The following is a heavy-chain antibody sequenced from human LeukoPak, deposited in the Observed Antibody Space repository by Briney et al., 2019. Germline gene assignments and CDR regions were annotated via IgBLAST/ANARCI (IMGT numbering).Heavy chain of an antibody. J-gene: IGHJ5*02. CDR2: INANNGET. Sequence: ASVKVSCKASGYTFTNYVINWVRQAPGQGLEWMAWINANNGETRYAQKFQGRVILTTDTPTTTAYMELRNLRSDDTAVYYCARDACVSCGGDCCHDPWGQGTLVTVSS. V-gene: IGHV1-18*01. D-gene: IGHD2-21*02. CDR1: GYTFTNYV. CDR3: ARDACVSCGGDCCHDP.